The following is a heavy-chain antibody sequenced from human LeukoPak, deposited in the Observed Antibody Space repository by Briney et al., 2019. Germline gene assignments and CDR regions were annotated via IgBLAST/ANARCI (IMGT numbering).Heavy chain of an antibody. J-gene: IGHJ4*02. V-gene: IGHV1-2*02. D-gene: IGHD6-13*01. CDR3: ARDSFWYSSSWYPDYFDY. CDR1: GYTFTGYY. CDR2: INPNSGGT. Sequence: GSSVKASCKASGYTFTGYYMHWVRQAPGQGLEWMGWINPNSGGTNYAQKFQGRVTMTRDTSISTAYMELSRLRSDDTAVYYCARDSFWYSSSWYPDYFDYWGQGTLVTVSS.